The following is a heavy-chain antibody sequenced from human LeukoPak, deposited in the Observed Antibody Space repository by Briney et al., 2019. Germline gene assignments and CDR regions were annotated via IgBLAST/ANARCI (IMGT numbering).Heavy chain of an antibody. Sequence: GGSLRLSCAASGFAVSSNYKSWVRQAPGKGLGWVSVIYSGGSAYYADSVKGRFTISRDNSKNTLYLRMNSLRAEDTAVYYCARGVVVVPAAYDAFDIWGQGTMVTVSS. J-gene: IGHJ3*02. CDR2: IYSGGSA. D-gene: IGHD2-2*01. CDR1: GFAVSSNY. V-gene: IGHV3-53*01. CDR3: ARGVVVVPAAYDAFDI.